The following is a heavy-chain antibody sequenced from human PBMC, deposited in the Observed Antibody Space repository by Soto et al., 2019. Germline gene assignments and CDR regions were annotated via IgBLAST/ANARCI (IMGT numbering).Heavy chain of an antibody. CDR3: TKNSAYALDY. J-gene: IGHJ4*02. D-gene: IGHD5-12*01. CDR2: IHHSGGT. V-gene: IGHV4-4*02. Sequence: QVQLQESGPGLVKPSGTLSLSCAVSGGSVCNNNWWSWVRQSPGNGLEWIGEIHHSGGTSYNPSLESRATLSVDKSKNELSLRLNYVTAADTAVYYCTKNSAYALDYWGLGILVTVSS. CDR1: GGSVCNNNW.